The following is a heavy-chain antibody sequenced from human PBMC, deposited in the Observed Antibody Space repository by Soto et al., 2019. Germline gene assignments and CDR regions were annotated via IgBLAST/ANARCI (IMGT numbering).Heavy chain of an antibody. J-gene: IGHJ5*02. CDR3: AGMPYTSGLSFDP. Sequence: SETLSLTCNMSGDSYSISTFSWSWTRQPPGKALQWIGFIYQSGVTSYNPSLASRVSISLDRSNNQCSLKLKSVTAADTAVYFCAGMPYTSGLSFDPWGPGTLVTVSS. CDR2: IYQSGVT. D-gene: IGHD6-19*01. CDR1: GDSYSISTFS. V-gene: IGHV4-30-2*01.